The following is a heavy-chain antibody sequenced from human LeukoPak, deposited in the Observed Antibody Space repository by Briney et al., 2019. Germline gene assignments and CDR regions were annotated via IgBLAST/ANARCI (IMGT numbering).Heavy chain of an antibody. D-gene: IGHD6-13*01. CDR1: GGSISSYY. V-gene: IGHV4-59*08. J-gene: IGHJ4*02. Sequence: ASETLSLTCTVSGGSISSYYWSWIRQPPGKGLEWIGYIYYSGSTNYNPSLKSRVTISVDTSKNQFSLKLSSVTAADTAVYYCARRGGQQLSYFDYWGQGTLVTVSS. CDR2: IYYSGST. CDR3: ARRGGQQLSYFDY.